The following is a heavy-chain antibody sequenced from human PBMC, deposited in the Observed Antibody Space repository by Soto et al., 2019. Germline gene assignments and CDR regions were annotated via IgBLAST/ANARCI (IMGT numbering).Heavy chain of an antibody. CDR2: IAFDGSNK. V-gene: IGHV3-30*03. Sequence: QVQLVESGGGVVQPGRSLRLSCAASGFTFSSYGMHWDRQAPGKGVEWVAVIAFDGSNKYYADSVKGLFTITRDNSKNTLYMQMISQRAEDTAVYYGAGCLYSVSYLAYFDYWGQGTLVTVSS. D-gene: IGHD1-26*01. CDR1: GFTFSSYG. CDR3: AGCLYSVSYLAYFDY. J-gene: IGHJ4*02.